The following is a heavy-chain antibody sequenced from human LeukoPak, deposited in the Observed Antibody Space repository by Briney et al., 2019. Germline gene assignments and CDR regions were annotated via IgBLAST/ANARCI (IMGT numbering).Heavy chain of an antibody. Sequence: GGSLRLSCAASGFTFSDFAMIWVRQPPGKGLEWVSSTFQGGGEIHYADSVKGRFTISRDNAKNSLYLQMNSLRAEDTAVYYCARGSYYSGDYWGQGTLVTVSS. V-gene: IGHV3-21*01. J-gene: IGHJ4*02. CDR3: ARGSYYSGDY. CDR1: GFTFSDFA. D-gene: IGHD1-26*01. CDR2: TFQGGGEI.